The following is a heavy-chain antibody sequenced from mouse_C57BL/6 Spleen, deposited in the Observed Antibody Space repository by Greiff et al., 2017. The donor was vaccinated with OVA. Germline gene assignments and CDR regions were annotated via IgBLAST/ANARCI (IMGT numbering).Heavy chain of an antibody. CDR1: GYTFTDYY. J-gene: IGHJ4*01. CDR2: INPYNGGT. D-gene: IGHD1-1*01. V-gene: IGHV1-19*01. Sequence: VQLQQSGPVLVKPGASVKMSCKASGYTFTDYYMNWVKQSHGKSLEWIGVINPYNGGTSYNQKFKGKATLTVDKSSSTAYMELNSLTSEDSAVYYCARSYYDGSSYVGYAMDYWGQGTSVTVAS. CDR3: ARSYYDGSSYVGYAMDY.